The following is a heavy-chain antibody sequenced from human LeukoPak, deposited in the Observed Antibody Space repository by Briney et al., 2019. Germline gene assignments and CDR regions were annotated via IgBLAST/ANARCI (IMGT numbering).Heavy chain of an antibody. CDR3: ARADSYGSILDY. V-gene: IGHV3-7*04. D-gene: IGHD5-18*01. CDR2: IDQYGRAK. J-gene: IGHJ4*02. Sequence: GRSLRLSCAASGFTFSSYAMHWVRQAPGKGLEWVASIDQYGRAKYYVDSVRGRFTFSRDNTKNSLHLQMNSLRAEDTAVYYCARADSYGSILDYWGQGTRVIDSS. CDR1: GFTFSSYA.